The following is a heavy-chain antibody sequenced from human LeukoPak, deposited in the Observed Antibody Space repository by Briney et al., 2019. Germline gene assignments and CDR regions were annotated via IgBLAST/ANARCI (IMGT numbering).Heavy chain of an antibody. Sequence: HPGGSLRLSCAASGFTFSNYAMSWVRQAPGKGLEWVSGISGSGGSTYYADSVRGRFTISRDNSRNTLCLQMNSLRAEDTAVYYCAKELRDTAGFDPWGQGTLVTVSS. D-gene: IGHD5-18*01. CDR2: ISGSGGST. CDR1: GFTFSNYA. CDR3: AKELRDTAGFDP. V-gene: IGHV3-23*01. J-gene: IGHJ5*02.